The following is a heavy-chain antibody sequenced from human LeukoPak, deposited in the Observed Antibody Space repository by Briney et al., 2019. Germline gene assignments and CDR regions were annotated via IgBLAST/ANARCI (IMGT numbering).Heavy chain of an antibody. CDR1: GFTLSSYW. Sequence: GGSLRLSCAASGFTLSSYWMHWVRQAPGKGLVWVSRINSDGSSTSYADSVKGRFTISRDNAKNTLYLQMNSLRAEDTAVYYCARELGYCSSTSCYQYACDIWGQGTMVTVSS. V-gene: IGHV3-74*01. CDR3: ARELGYCSSTSCYQYACDI. D-gene: IGHD2-2*01. CDR2: INSDGSST. J-gene: IGHJ3*02.